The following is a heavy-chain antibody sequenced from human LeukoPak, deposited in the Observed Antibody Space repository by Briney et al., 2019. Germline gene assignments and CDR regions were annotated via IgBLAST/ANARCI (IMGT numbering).Heavy chain of an antibody. D-gene: IGHD4-23*01. Sequence: ASVTVSYRASGYTFTSYGISWVRQAPGQGLAWMGWISAYNGNTNYAQKLQGRVTMTTDTSTSTAYMELRSLRSDDTAVYYCARVNSGDDYWGQGTLVTVSS. CDR2: ISAYNGNT. V-gene: IGHV1-18*01. J-gene: IGHJ4*02. CDR3: ARVNSGDDY. CDR1: GYTFTSYG.